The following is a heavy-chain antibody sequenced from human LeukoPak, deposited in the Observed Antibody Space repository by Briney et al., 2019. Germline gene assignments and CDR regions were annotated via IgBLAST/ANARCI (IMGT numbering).Heavy chain of an antibody. CDR1: GFAFSSFS. V-gene: IGHV3-48*02. CDR2: ISGSSSTI. CDR3: ARDLHSGAYTFDY. Sequence: GGSLRLSCAASGFAFSSFSMNWVRQAPGKGLEWVSYISGSSSTIHYADSVKGRFTISRDSAKNSLYLQMNSLRDEDTAVYYCARDLHSGAYTFDYWGQGTLVTVSS. J-gene: IGHJ4*02. D-gene: IGHD1-26*01.